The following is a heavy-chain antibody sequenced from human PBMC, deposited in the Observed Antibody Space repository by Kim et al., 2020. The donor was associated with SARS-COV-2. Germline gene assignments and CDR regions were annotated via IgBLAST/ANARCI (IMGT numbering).Heavy chain of an antibody. CDR3: AAYDSSGFDAFDI. V-gene: IGHV3-48*02. CDR2: ISSSSSTI. D-gene: IGHD3-22*01. Sequence: GGSLRLSCAASGFTFSSYSMNWVRQAPGKGLEWVSYISSSSSTIYYADSVKGRFTISRDNAKNSLYLQMNSLRDEDTAVYYCAAYDSSGFDAFDIWGQGTIVTVSS. J-gene: IGHJ3*02. CDR1: GFTFSSYS.